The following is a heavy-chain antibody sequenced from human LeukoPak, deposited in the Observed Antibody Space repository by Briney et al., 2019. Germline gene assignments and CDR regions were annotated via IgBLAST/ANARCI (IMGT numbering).Heavy chain of an antibody. CDR3: VKDPRKLGQYDFDY. D-gene: IGHD3-16*01. CDR2: IRSDGVNK. Sequence: GGSLRLSCAASRFSFSSYDMHWVRQAPGKVLEWVAFIRSDGVNKYYGDSVKGRFAISRDNSKNGVYLQMNSLGPEDTAVYYCVKDPRKLGQYDFDYWGQGTLVIVSS. CDR1: RFSFSSYD. V-gene: IGHV3-30*02. J-gene: IGHJ4*02.